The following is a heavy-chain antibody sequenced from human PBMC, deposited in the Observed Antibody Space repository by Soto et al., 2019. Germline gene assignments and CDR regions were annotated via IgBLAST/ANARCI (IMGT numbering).Heavy chain of an antibody. CDR1: GYSFTSYW. V-gene: IGHV5-51*01. Sequence: GESLKISCKGSGYSFTSYWIGWVRQMPGKGLEWMGIIYPGDSDTRYSPSFQGQVTISADKSISTAYLQWSSLKASDTAMYYCARPNYQEYSGYDYPAFDIWGQGTMVTVSS. CDR3: ARPNYQEYSGYDYPAFDI. J-gene: IGHJ3*02. D-gene: IGHD5-12*01. CDR2: IYPGDSDT.